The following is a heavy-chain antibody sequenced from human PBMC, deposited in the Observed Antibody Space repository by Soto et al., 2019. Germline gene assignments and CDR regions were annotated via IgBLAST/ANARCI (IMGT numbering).Heavy chain of an antibody. V-gene: IGHV3-15*01. J-gene: IGHJ3*02. CDR1: GFPFTTAW. Sequence: GGSLRLSCVAPGFPFTTAWMTWVRQAPGKGLEWVGRIRSKTSSETREYAAPVKGRFTISRDDSKNMLYLEMNSLKIEDTGVYYCTTDGFSGIVGIWGQGTMVTVSS. D-gene: IGHD5-12*01. CDR3: TTDGFSGIVGI. CDR2: IRSKTSSETR.